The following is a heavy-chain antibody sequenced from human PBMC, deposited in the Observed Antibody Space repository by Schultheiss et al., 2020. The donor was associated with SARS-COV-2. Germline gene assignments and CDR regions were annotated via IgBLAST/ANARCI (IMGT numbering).Heavy chain of an antibody. CDR2: INHSGST. CDR3: ARTPYGMDV. V-gene: IGHV4-34*01. Sequence: SETLSFTCAVYGGSFSGYYWSWIRQPPGKGLEWIGEINHSGSTNYNPSLKSRVTISVDTSKNQFSLKLSSVTAADTAVYYCARTPYGMDVWGQGTTVTVSS. J-gene: IGHJ6*02. CDR1: GGSFSGYY.